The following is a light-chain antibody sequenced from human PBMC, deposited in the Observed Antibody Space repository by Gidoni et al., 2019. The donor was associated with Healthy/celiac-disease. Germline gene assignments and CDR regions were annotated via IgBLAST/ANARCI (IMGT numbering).Light chain of an antibody. CDR1: QSISSY. Sequence: IQMTQSPSSLSASVGDRVTITCRASQSISSYLNWYQQKPGKAPKLLIYAASSVQSGVPSRFSGSGSGTDFTITISSLQPEDFATYYCQQSYSTPLTFGGGNKVEIK. CDR2: AAS. CDR3: QQSYSTPLT. J-gene: IGKJ4*01. V-gene: IGKV1-39*01.